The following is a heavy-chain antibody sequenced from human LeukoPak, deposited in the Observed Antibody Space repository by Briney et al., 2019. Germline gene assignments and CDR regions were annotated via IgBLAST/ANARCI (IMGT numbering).Heavy chain of an antibody. J-gene: IGHJ3*02. D-gene: IGHD3-10*01. CDR3: AREGFGELVDAFDI. Sequence: SETLSLTCTVSGGSISSSSYYWGWIRQPPGKGLEWIGSIYYSGSTYYNPSLKSRVTISVDRSKNQFSLKLSSVTAADTAVYYCAREGFGELVDAFDIWGQGTMVTVSS. CDR1: GGSISSSSYY. CDR2: IYYSGST. V-gene: IGHV4-39*07.